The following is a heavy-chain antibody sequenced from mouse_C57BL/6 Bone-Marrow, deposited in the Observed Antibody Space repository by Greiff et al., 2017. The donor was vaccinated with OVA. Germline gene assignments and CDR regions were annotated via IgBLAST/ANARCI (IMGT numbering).Heavy chain of an antibody. V-gene: IGHV5-17*01. CDR2: ISSGSSTI. J-gene: IGHJ4*01. D-gene: IGHD3-3*01. CDR1: GFTFGDYG. Sequence: EVKLVESGGGLVKPGGSLKLSCAASGFTFGDYGMHWVRQAPEKGLEWVAYISSGSSTIYYADTVKGRFTISRDNAKNTLFLQMTSLRSEDTAMYYCARGWGAMDYWGQGTSVTVSS. CDR3: ARGWGAMDY.